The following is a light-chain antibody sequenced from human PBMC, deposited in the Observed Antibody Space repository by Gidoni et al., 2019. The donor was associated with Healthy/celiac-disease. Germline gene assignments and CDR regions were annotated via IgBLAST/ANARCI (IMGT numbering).Light chain of an antibody. V-gene: IGKV1-8*01. Sequence: AIRMTQPPSSFSASTGDRVTITCRASQGISSYLAWYQQKPGKAPKLLAHAASTFRSGVPSRCSGSGSGADFTLTISCLQSEDFATYYYQQYYSYPQTFGQGTKVEIK. CDR2: AAS. CDR1: QGISSY. CDR3: QQYYSYPQT. J-gene: IGKJ1*01.